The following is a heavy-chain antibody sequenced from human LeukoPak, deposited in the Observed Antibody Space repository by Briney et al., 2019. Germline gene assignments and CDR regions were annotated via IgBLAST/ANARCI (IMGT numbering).Heavy chain of an antibody. Sequence: ASVKVSFKSSGYTFTSYYLHWVRQAPGQGLEWMGIINPSGGTTSYAQKFQDRVTMTRDTSTSTVYMELSSLRSEDTAVYYCARDGGSLDYWGQGTLVTVSS. CDR3: ARDGGSLDY. CDR1: GYTFTSYY. J-gene: IGHJ4*02. V-gene: IGHV1-46*01. CDR2: INPSGGTT. D-gene: IGHD1-26*01.